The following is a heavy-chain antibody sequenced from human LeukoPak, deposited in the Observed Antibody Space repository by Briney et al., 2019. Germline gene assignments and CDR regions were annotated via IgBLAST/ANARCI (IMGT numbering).Heavy chain of an antibody. CDR1: GFTFSSYS. V-gene: IGHV3-48*01. J-gene: IGHJ3*02. D-gene: IGHD3-22*01. CDR2: ISSSSDTI. CDR3: AREASSSGYYFSTHAFDI. Sequence: GGSLRLSCAASGFTFSSYSMNWVRQAPGKGLEWVPYISSSSDTIYYADSVKGRFTISRDNAKNSLYLQMNSLRAEDTAVYYCAREASSSGYYFSTHAFDIWGQGTMDTVSS.